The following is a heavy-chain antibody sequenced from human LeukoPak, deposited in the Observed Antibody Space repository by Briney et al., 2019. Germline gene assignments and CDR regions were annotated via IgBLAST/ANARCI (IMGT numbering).Heavy chain of an antibody. D-gene: IGHD1-26*01. Sequence: PGGSLRLSCAASGFTFSSYGMHWVRQAPGKGLEWVAVISYDGSNKDYADSVKGRFTISRDNSKNTVYLQMNSLRAEDTAVYYCARAAGGSYIRDSGRGFDPWGQGTLVTVSS. J-gene: IGHJ5*02. CDR2: ISYDGSNK. V-gene: IGHV3-30*03. CDR3: ARAAGGSYIRDSGRGFDP. CDR1: GFTFSSYG.